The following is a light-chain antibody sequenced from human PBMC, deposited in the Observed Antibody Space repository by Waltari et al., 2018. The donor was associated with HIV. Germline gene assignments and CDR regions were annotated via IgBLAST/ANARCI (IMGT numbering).Light chain of an antibody. CDR1: SPTIGNNY. Sequence: QSVLTQPPSVSAAPGQKVTIACSGSSPTIGNNYVSWYQQLPGTAPKLLIYDSDKRPSGIPDRFSGSKSGTSATLGITGLQTGDEADYYCGTWDSSLSAGVFGAGTKLTVL. V-gene: IGLV1-51*01. CDR3: GTWDSSLSAGV. J-gene: IGLJ3*02. CDR2: DSD.